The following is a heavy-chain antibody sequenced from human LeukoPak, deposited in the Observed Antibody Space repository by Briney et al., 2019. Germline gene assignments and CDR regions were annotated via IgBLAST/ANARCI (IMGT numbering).Heavy chain of an antibody. J-gene: IGHJ4*02. CDR1: GGTFTSYT. CDR3: ARDNGGMSGY. Sequence: VASVKVSCTASGGTFTSYTISWVRQAPGQRLEWMGRIIPILGIANYTQKFQARVTITADKSTSTAYMELSSLRAEDTAVYYCARDNGGMSGYWGQGTLVTVSS. D-gene: IGHD4-23*01. V-gene: IGHV1-69*04. CDR2: IIPILGIA.